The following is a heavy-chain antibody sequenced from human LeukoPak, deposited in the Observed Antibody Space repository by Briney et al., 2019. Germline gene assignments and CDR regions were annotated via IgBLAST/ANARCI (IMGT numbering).Heavy chain of an antibody. J-gene: IGHJ4*02. V-gene: IGHV4-39*01. D-gene: IGHD5-18*01. CDR1: GGSISSSSYY. Sequence: PSETLSLACTVSGGSISSSSYYWGWIRQPPGKGLEWIGSIYYSGSTYYNPSLKSRVTISVDTSKNQFSLKLSSVTAADTAVYYCAKLKRIQLWLGFDSGARGPLVPVPS. CDR2: IYYSGST. CDR3: AKLKRIQLWLGFDS.